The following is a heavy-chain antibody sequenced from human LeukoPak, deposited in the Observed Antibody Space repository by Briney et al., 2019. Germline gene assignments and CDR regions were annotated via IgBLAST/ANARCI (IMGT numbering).Heavy chain of an antibody. Sequence: GGSLRLSCAASGFTFSNYGMHWVRQAPGKGLEWVAVIWFDGSKQYHADSVKGRFTISRGNSKNTLYLQMNSLRAEDTAVYYCARGRGYDGSGYYYGFFDYWGQGTLATVSS. V-gene: IGHV3-33*08. CDR3: ARGRGYDGSGYYYGFFDY. CDR1: GFTFSNYG. CDR2: IWFDGSKQ. J-gene: IGHJ4*02. D-gene: IGHD3-22*01.